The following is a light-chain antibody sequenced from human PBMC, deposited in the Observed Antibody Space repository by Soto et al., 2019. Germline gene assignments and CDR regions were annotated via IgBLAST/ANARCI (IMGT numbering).Light chain of an antibody. CDR2: GNS. Sequence: QSVLTQPPSVSGAPGQRVTISCTGSSPNIGAGYDVHWYQQLPGTAPKLLIYGNSNRPSGVPDRFSGSKSATSASLAITGLQAEDEADYYCQSYDSSLSGYVFGTGTKLTVL. CDR3: QSYDSSLSGYV. J-gene: IGLJ1*01. V-gene: IGLV1-40*01. CDR1: SPNIGAGYD.